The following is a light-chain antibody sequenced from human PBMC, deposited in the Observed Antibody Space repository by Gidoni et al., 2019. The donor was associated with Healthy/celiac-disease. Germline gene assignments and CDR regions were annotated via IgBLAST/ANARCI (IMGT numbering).Light chain of an antibody. CDR1: KLGDKY. CDR3: QAWDSSFVV. CDR2: QDS. V-gene: IGLV3-1*01. Sequence: SSALTHPPSVSVSPGPTASITCSGDKLGDKYACWYQQKPGQSPVLVIYQDSKRPSGIPERFSGSNSGNTATLTISGTQAMDEADYYCQAWDSSFVVFGGGTKLTVL. J-gene: IGLJ2*01.